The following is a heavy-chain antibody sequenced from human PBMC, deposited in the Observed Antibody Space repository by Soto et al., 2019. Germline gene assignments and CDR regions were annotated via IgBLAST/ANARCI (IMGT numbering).Heavy chain of an antibody. J-gene: IGHJ4*02. CDR2: IKQDGREK. CDR1: GFTFSSHW. Sequence: EVQLVESGGNLVQPGGSLRFSCVASGFTFSSHWMSWVRQAPGKGLEWVGNIKQDGREKNYEDSVKGRFTISRDNAMTALYLQMNSLRAEDTAVYYCAREIVVARGASYFDYWGPGTLVTVSS. CDR3: AREIVVARGASYFDY. V-gene: IGHV3-7*04. D-gene: IGHD2-2*01.